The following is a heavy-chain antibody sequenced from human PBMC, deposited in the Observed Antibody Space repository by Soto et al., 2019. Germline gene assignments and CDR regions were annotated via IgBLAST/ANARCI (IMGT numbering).Heavy chain of an antibody. CDR2: IYSGGST. CDR1: GFTVSSNY. D-gene: IGHD3-10*01. J-gene: IGHJ4*02. CDR3: ATPRGSGRYYNFDY. V-gene: IGHV3-53*04. Sequence: GGSLRLSCAASGFTVSSNYMSWVRQAPGKGLEWVSVIYSGGSTYYADSVKGRFTISRHNSKNTLYLQMNSLRAEDTAVYYCATPRGSGRYYNFDYWGQGTLVTVSS.